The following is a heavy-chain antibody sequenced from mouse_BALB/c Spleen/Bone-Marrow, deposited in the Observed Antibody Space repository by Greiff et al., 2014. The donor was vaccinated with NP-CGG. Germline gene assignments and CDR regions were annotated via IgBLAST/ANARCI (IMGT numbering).Heavy chain of an antibody. CDR3: ARFYGSYSY. D-gene: IGHD1-1*02. CDR1: GYSITSGYS. CDR2: IHYNGNT. V-gene: IGHV3-1*02. Sequence: EVQLQESGPDLVKPSQSLSLTCTVTGYSITSGYSWHWIRQLPGNKLEWLGYIHYNGNTDYNPSLRSRISITRDTSKNQFFLQLNSVTTEDTATYYCARFYGSYSYWGQGTTLTVSS. J-gene: IGHJ2*01.